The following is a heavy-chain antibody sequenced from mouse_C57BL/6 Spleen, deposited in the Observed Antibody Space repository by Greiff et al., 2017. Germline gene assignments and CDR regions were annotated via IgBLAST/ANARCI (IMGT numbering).Heavy chain of an antibody. Sequence: EVQLQQSGAELVRPGASVKLSCTASGFNIKDYYMHWVKQRPEQGLEWIGRIDPEDGDTEYAPKFQGKATMTADTSSNTAYLQLSSLTSEDTAVYYCTSSGYYGYAWFAYWGQGTLVTVSA. J-gene: IGHJ3*01. CDR2: IDPEDGDT. V-gene: IGHV14-1*01. CDR3: TSSGYYGYAWFAY. CDR1: GFNIKDYY. D-gene: IGHD2-2*01.